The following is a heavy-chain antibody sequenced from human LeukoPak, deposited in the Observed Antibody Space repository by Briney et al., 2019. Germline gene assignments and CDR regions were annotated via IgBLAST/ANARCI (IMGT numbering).Heavy chain of an antibody. Sequence: GGSLRLSCAASGFTFSSYAMHWVRQAPGKGLEWVAVISYDGSNKYYADSVKGRFTISRDNSKNTLYLQMNSLRAEDTAVYYCAGPDYGDYYGMDVWGQGTTVTVSS. V-gene: IGHV3-30-3*01. CDR1: GFTFSSYA. CDR3: AGPDYGDYYGMDV. J-gene: IGHJ6*02. CDR2: ISYDGSNK. D-gene: IGHD4-17*01.